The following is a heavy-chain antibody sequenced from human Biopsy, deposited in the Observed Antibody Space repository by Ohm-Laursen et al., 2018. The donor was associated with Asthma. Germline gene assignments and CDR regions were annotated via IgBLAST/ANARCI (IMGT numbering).Heavy chain of an antibody. V-gene: IGHV3-53*01. D-gene: IGHD6-19*01. CDR2: IYSGGTS. CDR3: ARGDSSGWSHYYFDY. CDR1: GFTVSRDH. Sequence: SLRLSCAAPGFTVSRDHMFWVRQAPGKGLEWVSVIYSGGTSDTADSVRGRFTISRDFYKNTLYLQMDSLRAKDTAVYYCARGDSSGWSHYYFDYWGQGTLVTVSS. J-gene: IGHJ4*02.